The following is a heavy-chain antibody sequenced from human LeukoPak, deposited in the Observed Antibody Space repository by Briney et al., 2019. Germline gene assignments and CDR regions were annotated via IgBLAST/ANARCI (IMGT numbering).Heavy chain of an antibody. V-gene: IGHV1-18*01. Sequence: GASVKVSCKASGYTFTSYGISWVRQAPGQGLEWMGWISAYNGNTNYAQKFQGRVTMTRDMSTSTVYMELSSLRSEDTAVYYCARDYDYVWGSYRRGPPYYYYYMDVWGKGTTVTVSS. CDR3: ARDYDYVWGSYRRGPPYYYYYMDV. J-gene: IGHJ6*03. CDR1: GYTFTSYG. D-gene: IGHD3-16*02. CDR2: ISAYNGNT.